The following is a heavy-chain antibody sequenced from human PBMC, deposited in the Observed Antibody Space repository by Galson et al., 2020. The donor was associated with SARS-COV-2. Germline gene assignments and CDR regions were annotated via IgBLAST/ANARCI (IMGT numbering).Heavy chain of an antibody. CDR2: VFYNGNT. CDR1: GGSISTYF. V-gene: IGHV4-59*01. J-gene: IGHJ4*02. CDR3: ARAMTATTWGGCFDS. Sequence: VETSETLSLTCTVSGGSISTYFWHWIRQSPGKGLEWIGHVFYNGNTNYNPSLTSRVTISVDSSKNQFSLKLSSVTAADTAVYYCARAMTATTWGGCFDSWGQGSLVTVSS. D-gene: IGHD1-20*01.